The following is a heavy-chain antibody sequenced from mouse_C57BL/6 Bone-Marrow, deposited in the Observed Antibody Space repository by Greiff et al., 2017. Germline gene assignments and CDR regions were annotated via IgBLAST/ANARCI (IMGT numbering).Heavy chain of an antibody. V-gene: IGHV1-81*01. Sequence: QVQLQQSGAELARPGASVKLSCKASGYTFTSYGISWVKQRTGQGLEWIGEIYPRSGNTYYNEKFKGKATLTADKSSSTAYMELRSLTSEDSAVYFGARYQGNYGFAYWGQGTLVTVSA. D-gene: IGHD2-1*01. J-gene: IGHJ3*01. CDR3: ARYQGNYGFAY. CDR2: IYPRSGNT. CDR1: GYTFTSYG.